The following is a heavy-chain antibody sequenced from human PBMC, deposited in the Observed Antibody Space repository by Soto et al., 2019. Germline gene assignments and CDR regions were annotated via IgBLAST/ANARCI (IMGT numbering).Heavy chain of an antibody. J-gene: IGHJ6*02. D-gene: IGHD3-10*01. CDR2: ISYDGSNK. V-gene: IGHV3-30*18. Sequence: GGSLRLSCAASGFTFSSYGMHWVRQAPGKGLEWVAVISYDGSNKYYADSVKGRFTISRDNSKNTLYLQMNSLRAEDTAVYYCAKDSITMVRGVYYGMDVWGQGTTVTVSS. CDR3: AKDSITMVRGVYYGMDV. CDR1: GFTFSSYG.